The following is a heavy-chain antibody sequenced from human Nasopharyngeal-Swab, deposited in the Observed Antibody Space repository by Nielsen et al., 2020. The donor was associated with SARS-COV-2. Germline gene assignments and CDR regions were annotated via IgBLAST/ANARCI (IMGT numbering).Heavy chain of an antibody. V-gene: IGHV4-31*03. CDR2: IYYSGST. CDR1: GGSISSGGYY. Sequence: SETLSLTCTVSGGSISSGGYYWSWIRQHPGKGLEWIGYIYYSGSTYYNPSLKSRVTISVDTSKNQFSLKLSSVTAADTAVYYCARISLLWFGENNYYYYGMDVWGQGTTVTVSS. D-gene: IGHD3-10*01. CDR3: ARISLLWFGENNYYYYGMDV. J-gene: IGHJ6*02.